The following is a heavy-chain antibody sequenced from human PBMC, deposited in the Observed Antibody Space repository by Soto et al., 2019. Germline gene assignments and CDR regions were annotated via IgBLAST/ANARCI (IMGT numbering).Heavy chain of an antibody. J-gene: IGHJ6*02. D-gene: IGHD1-1*01. CDR3: ARAEVPRYGMAV. V-gene: IGHV1-69*12. CDR2: IIPIFGTA. Sequence: QVQLVQSGAEVKKPGSSVKVSCKASGGTFSSCAISCVRQAPGQGLEWMGGIIPIFGTANYAQKFQGRVTITADESTSTAYMELSSLRSEDTAVYYCARAEVPRYGMAVWGQGTTVTVSS. CDR1: GGTFSSCA.